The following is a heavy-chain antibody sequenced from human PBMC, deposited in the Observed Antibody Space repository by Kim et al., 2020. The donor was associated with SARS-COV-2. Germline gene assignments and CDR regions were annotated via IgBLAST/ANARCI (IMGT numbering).Heavy chain of an antibody. Sequence: KGRFAISRDNAKNSLYLPMNSLRDDDTAVYYCARDPTYDFWSGYSRSFDYWGQGTLVTVSS. V-gene: IGHV3-48*02. D-gene: IGHD3-3*01. J-gene: IGHJ4*02. CDR3: ARDPTYDFWSGYSRSFDY.